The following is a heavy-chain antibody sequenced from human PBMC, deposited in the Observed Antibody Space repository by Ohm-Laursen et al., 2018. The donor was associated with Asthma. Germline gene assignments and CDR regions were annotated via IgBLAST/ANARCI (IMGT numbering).Heavy chain of an antibody. CDR1: GYTFTSYY. V-gene: IGHV1-46*01. CDR2: INPSGGST. D-gene: IGHD3-22*01. J-gene: IGHJ4*02. CDR3: ARAARATGSSGLGVDYFDY. Sequence: SVKVSCKASGYTFTSYYMHWVRQAPGQGLEWMGIINPSGGSTSYAQKFQGRVTMTRDTSTSIVYMELSGLRSEDTAVYYCARAARATGSSGLGVDYFDYWGQGTLVTVSS.